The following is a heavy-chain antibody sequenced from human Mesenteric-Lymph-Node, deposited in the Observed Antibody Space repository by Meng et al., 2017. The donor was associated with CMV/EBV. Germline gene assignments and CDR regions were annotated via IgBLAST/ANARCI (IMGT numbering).Heavy chain of an antibody. CDR3: ARATYYYDSSGYKITYYFDY. CDR2: INTDGSIT. V-gene: IGHV3-74*01. Sequence: GESLKISCAASGFTISTYWMHWVRQVPGKGLEWVSRINTDGSITSYADSVKGRFTISRDNAKNTLYLQMNSLRAEDTALYYCARATYYYDSSGYKITYYFDYWGQGTLVTVSS. D-gene: IGHD3-22*01. J-gene: IGHJ4*02. CDR1: GFTISTYW.